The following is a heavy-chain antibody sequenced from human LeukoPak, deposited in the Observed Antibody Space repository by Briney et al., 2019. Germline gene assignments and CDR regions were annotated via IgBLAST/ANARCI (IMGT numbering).Heavy chain of an antibody. Sequence: WASVKVSCKVSGNTLTEFPIHWVRQAPGKGPEWMGGFDPESGKMIYAQKFQDRLTMTEDTSTDTAHMELRSLRSEDTAVIYCTTPKAVPCFD. J-gene: IGHJ5*02. CDR3: TTPKAVPCFD. CDR2: FDPESGKM. V-gene: IGHV1-24*01. CDR1: GNTLTEFP.